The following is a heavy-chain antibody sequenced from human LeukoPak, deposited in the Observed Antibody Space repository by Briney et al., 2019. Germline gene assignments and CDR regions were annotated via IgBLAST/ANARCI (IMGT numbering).Heavy chain of an antibody. CDR2: IIPIFGTA. J-gene: IGHJ6*02. V-gene: IGHV1-69*01. CDR1: GGTFSSYA. Sequence: SVKVSCKASGGTFSSYAISWVRQAPGQGLEWMGGIIPIFGTANYAQKFQGRVTITADESTSTAYMELSSLRSEDTAVYCCARSNIVVVPAPPAVYYYYGMDVWGQGTTVTVSS. CDR3: ARSNIVVVPAPPAVYYYYGMDV. D-gene: IGHD2-2*01.